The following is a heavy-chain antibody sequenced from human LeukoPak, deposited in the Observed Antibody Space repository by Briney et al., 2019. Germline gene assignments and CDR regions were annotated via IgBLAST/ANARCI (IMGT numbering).Heavy chain of an antibody. CDR2: ISYDGTYK. CDR3: AREVGSGSYYKHVDY. J-gene: IGHJ4*02. Sequence: PGRSLRLSCAASGFTSSSYAIHWVRQAPGQGLEWVAVISYDGTYKYYADSVKGRFTISRDNAKNSLYLQMNSLRAEDTAVYYCAREVGSGSYYKHVDYWGQGTLVTVSS. V-gene: IGHV3-30*04. D-gene: IGHD1-26*01. CDR1: GFTSSSYA.